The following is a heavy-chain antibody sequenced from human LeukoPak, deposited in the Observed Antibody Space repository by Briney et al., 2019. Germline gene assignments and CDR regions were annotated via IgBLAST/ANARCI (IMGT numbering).Heavy chain of an antibody. Sequence: SETLSLTCTVSGGSISSYYWSWIRQPPGKGLEWIGYIYYSGSTNYNPSLKSRVTISVDTSKNQFSLKLSSVTAADTAVYYFARHPAEEYSYVLTNITYGGRGPLAPVPS. J-gene: IGHJ2*01. V-gene: IGHV4-59*08. CDR2: IYYSGST. D-gene: IGHD5-18*01. CDR1: GGSISSYY. CDR3: ARHPAEEYSYVLTNITY.